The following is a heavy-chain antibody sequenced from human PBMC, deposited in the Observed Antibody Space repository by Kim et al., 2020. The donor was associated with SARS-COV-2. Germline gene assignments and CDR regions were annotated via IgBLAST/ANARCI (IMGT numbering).Heavy chain of an antibody. CDR2: ISGSGGST. Sequence: GGSLRLSCAASGFTFSSYAMSWVRQAPGKGLEWVSAISGSGGSTYYADSVKGRLTISRDNSKNTMYLQMNRLRAEDTGVYYCAKDRGVKQYYGSGSYYPYPFDYWGQGTLVSVAS. J-gene: IGHJ4*02. CDR1: GFTFSSYA. D-gene: IGHD3-10*01. CDR3: AKDRGVKQYYGSGSYYPYPFDY. V-gene: IGHV3-23*01.